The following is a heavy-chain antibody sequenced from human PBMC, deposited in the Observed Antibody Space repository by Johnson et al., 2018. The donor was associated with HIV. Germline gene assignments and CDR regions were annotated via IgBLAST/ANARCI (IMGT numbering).Heavy chain of an antibody. D-gene: IGHD1-14*01. Sequence: EVQLVESGGGLVQPGGSLRLSCAASGFTFSSYAMSWVRQAQGNGLEWVSAISGSGGSTYYADSVKGRFTISRDNAKNSLYLQMNSLKIEDTAVYYCNTFGNNGRGVALDIWGQGTMVTVSS. V-gene: IGHV3-23*04. CDR3: NTFGNNGRGVALDI. CDR2: ISGSGGST. J-gene: IGHJ3*02. CDR1: GFTFSSYA.